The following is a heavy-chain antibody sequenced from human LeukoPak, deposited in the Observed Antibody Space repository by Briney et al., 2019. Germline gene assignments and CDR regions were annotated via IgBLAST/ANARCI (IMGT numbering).Heavy chain of an antibody. Sequence: ASVQVSCKGSGYTFTGYYMHWVRQAPGQGLEWMGRINPNSGGTNYAQKFQGRVTMTRDTSISTAYMELSRLRSDDAAVYSCARDMYYYDSSGYYLDYWGQGTLVTVSS. D-gene: IGHD3-22*01. CDR1: GYTFTGYY. CDR3: ARDMYYYDSSGYYLDY. CDR2: INPNSGGT. J-gene: IGHJ4*02. V-gene: IGHV1-2*06.